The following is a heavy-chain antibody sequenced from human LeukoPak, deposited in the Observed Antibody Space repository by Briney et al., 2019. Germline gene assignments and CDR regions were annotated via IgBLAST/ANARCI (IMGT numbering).Heavy chain of an antibody. D-gene: IGHD3-3*01. CDR1: GYTFTTYI. J-gene: IGHJ3*02. V-gene: IGHV1-18*01. CDR2: ISAYNGNT. Sequence: GASVKVSCKASGYTFTTYIIHWVRQAPGQGLEWMGRISAYNGNTNYAQNLQDRVTMTIDTSTSTTYMDLRSLRSDDTAVYYCARAVKMSVFDIWGPGTMVTVSS. CDR3: ARAVKMSVFDI.